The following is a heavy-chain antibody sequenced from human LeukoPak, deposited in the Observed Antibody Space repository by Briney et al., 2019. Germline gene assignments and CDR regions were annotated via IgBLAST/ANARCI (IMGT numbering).Heavy chain of an antibody. D-gene: IGHD3-3*01. CDR1: GGYISSEY. CDR2: IHYTGST. J-gene: IGHJ3*02. CDR3: ARGAYDFWSGYYDAFDI. Sequence: SETLSLTCIVSGGYISSEYWSWIRQPPGKGLEWIGYIHYTGSTNYNPSLKSRVTISIDTSKNQFSLKLSSVTAADTAVYYCARGAYDFWSGYYDAFDIWGQGTMVTVSS. V-gene: IGHV4-59*12.